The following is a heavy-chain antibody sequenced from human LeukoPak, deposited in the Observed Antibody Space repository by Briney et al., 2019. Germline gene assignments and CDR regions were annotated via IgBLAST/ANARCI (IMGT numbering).Heavy chain of an antibody. D-gene: IGHD3-3*01. J-gene: IGHJ4*02. CDR3: AKDSTPLGDFWSGYPPI. V-gene: IGHV3-23*01. Sequence: GGSLRLSCAASGFTFSSYAMSWVRQAPGKGLEWVSAISGSGGSTYYADSVKGRFTISRDNSKNTLYLQTNSLRAEDTAVYYCAKDSTPLGDFWSGYPPIWGQGTLVTVSS. CDR2: ISGSGGST. CDR1: GFTFSSYA.